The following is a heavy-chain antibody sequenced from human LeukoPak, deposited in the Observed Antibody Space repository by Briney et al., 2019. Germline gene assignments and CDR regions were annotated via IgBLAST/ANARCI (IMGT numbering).Heavy chain of an antibody. CDR1: GGSISSYY. V-gene: IGHV4-59*08. J-gene: IGHJ4*02. D-gene: IGHD5-18*01. Sequence: SETLSLTCTVSGGSISSYYWSWIRQPPGKGLEWIGYIYYSGSTNYNPSLKSRVTISVDTSKNQFSLKLSSVTAADTAVYYCARRHSYGLYFDYWGQGTLVTVSS. CDR3: ARRHSYGLYFDY. CDR2: IYYSGST.